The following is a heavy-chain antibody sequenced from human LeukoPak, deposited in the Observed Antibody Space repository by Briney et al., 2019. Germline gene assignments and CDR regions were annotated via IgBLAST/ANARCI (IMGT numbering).Heavy chain of an antibody. V-gene: IGHV1-18*01. J-gene: IGHJ4*02. CDR2: ISAYNGNT. Sequence: GASVKASCKASGYTFTSYGISWVRQAPGQGLEWMGWISAYNGNTNYAQKFQGRVTVTTDTSTSTAYMELRSLRSDDTAVYYCARDRGTLIQLWLIDYWGQGTLVTVSS. D-gene: IGHD5-18*01. CDR3: ARDRGTLIQLWLIDY. CDR1: GYTFTSYG.